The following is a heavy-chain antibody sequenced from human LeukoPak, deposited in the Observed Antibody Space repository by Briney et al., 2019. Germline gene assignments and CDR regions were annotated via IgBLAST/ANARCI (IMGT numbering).Heavy chain of an antibody. Sequence: PGGSLRLSCAASGFAVSNNYMSWVRQAPGKGLEWVSRINSDGSSTSYADSVKGRFTISRDNAKNTLYLQMNSLRAEDTAVYYGARDILTNFDYWGQGTLVTVSS. J-gene: IGHJ4*02. CDR1: GFAVSNNY. CDR3: ARDILTNFDY. V-gene: IGHV3-74*01. CDR2: INSDGSST. D-gene: IGHD3-9*01.